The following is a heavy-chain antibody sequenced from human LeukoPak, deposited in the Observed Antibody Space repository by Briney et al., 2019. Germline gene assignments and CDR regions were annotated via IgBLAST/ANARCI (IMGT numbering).Heavy chain of an antibody. CDR2: TCYRSKWYT. CDR3: ARYCSSSTSCQIGFDY. CDR1: GDSVSSNSAA. V-gene: IGHV6-1*01. J-gene: IGHJ4*02. D-gene: IGHD2-2*01. Sequence: SQTLSLTCAISGDSVSSNSAAWNWIRQSPSRGLEWLGRTCYRSKWYTDYAVSVKSRITINPDTSKNQFSLQLNSVTPEDTAVYYCARYCSSSTSCQIGFDYWGQGTLVTVSS.